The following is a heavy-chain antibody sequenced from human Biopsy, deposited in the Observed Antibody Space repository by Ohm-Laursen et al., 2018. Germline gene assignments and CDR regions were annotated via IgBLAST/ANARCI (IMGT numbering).Heavy chain of an antibody. CDR1: GDSINNYY. D-gene: IGHD1-26*01. CDR2: IYTSGSP. J-gene: IGHJ3*02. CDR3: ARGTGRCYVYGAFDI. V-gene: IGHV4-4*07. Sequence: TLSLTCTVSGDSINNYYWSWIRQPAGKGLEWIGRIYTSGSPNYNLSLESRVTMSVDTSKNQFSLNLRSVTAADTAVYYCARGTGRCYVYGAFDIWGQGTVVTVSS.